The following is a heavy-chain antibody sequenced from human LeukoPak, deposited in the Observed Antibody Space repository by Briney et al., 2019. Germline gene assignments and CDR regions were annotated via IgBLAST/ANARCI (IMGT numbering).Heavy chain of an antibody. J-gene: IGHJ5*02. V-gene: IGHV4-4*07. D-gene: IGHD3-9*01. Sequence: PSETLSFTCTVSGGSISSYYWSWIRQPAGKGLEWIGRIYTSGSTNYNPSLKSRVTMSVDTSKNQFSLKLSSVTAADTAVYYCARDLYFDSYNWFDPWGQGTLVTVSS. CDR3: ARDLYFDSYNWFDP. CDR1: GGSISSYY. CDR2: IYTSGST.